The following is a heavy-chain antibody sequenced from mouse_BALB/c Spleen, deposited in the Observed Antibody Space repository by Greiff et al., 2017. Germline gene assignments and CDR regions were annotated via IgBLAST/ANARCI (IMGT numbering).Heavy chain of an antibody. CDR2: ISSGGST. D-gene: IGHD2-1*01. CDR3: ARGEDGNAMDY. CDR1: GFTFSSYA. J-gene: IGHJ4*01. Sequence: EVHLVESGGGLVKPGGSLKLSCAASGFTFSSYAMSWVRQTPEKRLEWVASISSGGSTYYPDSVKGRFTISRDNARNILYLQMSSLRSEDTAMYYCARGEDGNAMDYWGQGTSVTVSS. V-gene: IGHV5-6-5*01.